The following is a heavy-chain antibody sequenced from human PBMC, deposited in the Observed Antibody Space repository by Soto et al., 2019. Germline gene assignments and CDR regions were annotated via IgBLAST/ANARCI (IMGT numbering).Heavy chain of an antibody. Sequence: SETLSLTCTVSGGSISSYYWSWIRQPPGKGLEWIGYIYYSGSTNYNPSLKSRVTISVDTSKNQFSLKLSSVTAADTAVYYCASSYDYIWGSSYEGDAFDIWGQGTMVTVSS. V-gene: IGHV4-59*08. CDR1: GGSISSYY. J-gene: IGHJ3*02. D-gene: IGHD3-16*01. CDR3: ASSYDYIWGSSYEGDAFDI. CDR2: IYYSGST.